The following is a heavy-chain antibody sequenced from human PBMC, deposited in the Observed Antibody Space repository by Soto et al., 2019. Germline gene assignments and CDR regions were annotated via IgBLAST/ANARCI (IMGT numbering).Heavy chain of an antibody. CDR1: RGTKTTSF. Sequence: LSLTSTFSRGTKTTSFWTWSRQPTGKRLEWFGRKSISSNTYSNPSLMGRASMSVDTSKNQFSLSLISVTAANTAPYYCARNRGPNAGWYFDVWGQGIMFTVSS. CDR2: KSISSNT. J-gene: IGHJ4*02. CDR3: ARNRGPNAGWYFDV. D-gene: IGHD6-19*01. V-gene: IGHV4-4*07.